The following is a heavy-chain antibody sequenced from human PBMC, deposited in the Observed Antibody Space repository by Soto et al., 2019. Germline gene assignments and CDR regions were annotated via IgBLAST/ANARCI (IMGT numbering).Heavy chain of an antibody. J-gene: IGHJ4*02. Sequence: GGSLRLSCAASGFTFSSYGMHWVRQAPGKRLEWVAVIWYDGSNKYYADSVKGRFTISRDNSKNTLYLQMNSLRAEDTAVYYRARDSPYYDILTGYTPINWFDYWGQGTLVTVSS. CDR2: IWYDGSNK. CDR3: ARDSPYYDILTGYTPINWFDY. V-gene: IGHV3-33*01. D-gene: IGHD3-9*01. CDR1: GFTFSSYG.